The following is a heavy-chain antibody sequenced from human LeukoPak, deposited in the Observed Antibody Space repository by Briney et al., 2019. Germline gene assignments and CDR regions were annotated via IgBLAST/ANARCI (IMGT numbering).Heavy chain of an antibody. J-gene: IGHJ4*02. D-gene: IGHD4-17*01. Sequence: GGSLRLSCASSGFTFSSYNMNWVRQAPGKGLGWVSSISSSSSYIYYAESVKGRFTISRDNAKNSLYLQMNSLRAEDTAVYYCARDLYAGDYDVDYWGQGTLVTVSS. CDR3: ARDLYAGDYDVDY. CDR1: GFTFSSYN. CDR2: ISSSSSYI. V-gene: IGHV3-21*01.